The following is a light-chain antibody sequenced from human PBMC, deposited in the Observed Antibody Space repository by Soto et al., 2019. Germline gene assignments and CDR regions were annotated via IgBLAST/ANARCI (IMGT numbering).Light chain of an antibody. CDR1: QSVLYSSNNKNY. Sequence: DIVMTQSPDSLAVSLGERATINCKSSQSVLYSSNNKNYLAWYQQKPGQPPKLLIYWASTRESGVPDRFSGSGSGTDFTLTISSLQAEDVAVYYCQQRSNWPPVITFGQGTRLEIK. J-gene: IGKJ5*01. CDR3: QQRSNWPPVIT. CDR2: WAS. V-gene: IGKV4-1*01.